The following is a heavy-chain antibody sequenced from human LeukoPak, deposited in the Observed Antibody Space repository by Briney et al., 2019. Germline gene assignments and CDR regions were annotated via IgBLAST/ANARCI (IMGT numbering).Heavy chain of an antibody. CDR3: ARGPLIFIAAAGLDY. Sequence: ASVKVSCKASGYTFTGYYMHWVRQAPGQGLEWMGWINPNSGGTNYAQEFQGRVTMTRDTSISTAYMELSRLRSDDTAVYYCARGPLIFIAAAGLDYWGQGTLVTVSS. J-gene: IGHJ4*02. CDR1: GYTFTGYY. CDR2: INPNSGGT. D-gene: IGHD6-13*01. V-gene: IGHV1-2*02.